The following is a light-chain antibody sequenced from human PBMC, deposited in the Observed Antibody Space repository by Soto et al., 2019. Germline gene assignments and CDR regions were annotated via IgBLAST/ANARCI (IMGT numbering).Light chain of an antibody. CDR1: QSVSSY. V-gene: IGKV3-11*01. CDR2: AAS. J-gene: IGKJ1*01. CDR3: HQRNSWPRT. Sequence: EIVLTQSPATLSLSPGERATLSCRASQSVSSYVAWYQQKPGQAPRLLMYAASNRATGIPARFSGSGSGTDFTLTISSLEPEDFAVYYCHQRNSWPRTFGQGTKVEIK.